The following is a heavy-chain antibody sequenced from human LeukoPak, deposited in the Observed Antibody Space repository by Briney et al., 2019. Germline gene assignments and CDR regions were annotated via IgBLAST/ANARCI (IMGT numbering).Heavy chain of an antibody. D-gene: IGHD6-25*01. CDR3: ARLSGFTETSHFDY. V-gene: IGHV3-23*01. Sequence: GGSLRLSCAASEFTFSSYAMSWVRQAPGKGLEWVSGISSSGGSTYYADSVKGRFTISRDNSKNTLYLQMNSLGAEDTALYYCARLSGFTETSHFDYWGQGTLVTVSS. J-gene: IGHJ4*02. CDR1: EFTFSSYA. CDR2: ISSSGGST.